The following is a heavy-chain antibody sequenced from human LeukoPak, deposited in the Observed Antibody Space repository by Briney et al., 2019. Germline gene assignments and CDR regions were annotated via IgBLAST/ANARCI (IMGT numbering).Heavy chain of an antibody. J-gene: IGHJ4*02. CDR1: GGTFSSYA. D-gene: IGHD3-10*01. CDR3: ASEDYGSGSYFYY. Sequence: GASVKVSCKASGGTFSSYAISWVRQAPGQGLEWMGRIIPILGIANYAQKFQGRATITADKSTSTAYMELSSLRSEDTAVYYCASEDYGSGSYFYYWGQGTLVTVSS. CDR2: IIPILGIA. V-gene: IGHV1-69*04.